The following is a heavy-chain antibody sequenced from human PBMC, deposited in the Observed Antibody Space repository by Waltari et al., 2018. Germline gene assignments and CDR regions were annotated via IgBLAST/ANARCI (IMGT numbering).Heavy chain of an antibody. CDR3: ARGYCGGGSCYGFFYYYYMDV. Sequence: QVQLVQSGAEVKKPGASVKVSCKASGYTFTSYYMHWVRQAPGQGLEWMGVINPSGGRTRYEQKFQGRVSMTRDTSTGTVFVELSSLRAEDTAVYYGARGYCGGGSCYGFFYYYYMDVWGKGTAVTISS. CDR2: INPSGGRT. J-gene: IGHJ6*03. V-gene: IGHV1-46*01. CDR1: GYTFTSYY. D-gene: IGHD2-15*01.